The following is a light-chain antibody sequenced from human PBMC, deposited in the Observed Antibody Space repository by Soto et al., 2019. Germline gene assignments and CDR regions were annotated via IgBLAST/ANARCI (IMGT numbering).Light chain of an antibody. J-gene: IGLJ3*02. CDR2: GND. V-gene: IGLV1-40*01. CDR3: QTYDSSLSAGV. Sequence: QPVLTQPPSVSGAPGQRVTISCTGSSSNIGAGFDVHWYQQLPGGVPKLLIFGNDKRPSGVPDRVSGSKSGTSGSLAITGLQAEDEADYYCQTYDSSLSAGVFGGGTKFTVL. CDR1: SSNIGAGFD.